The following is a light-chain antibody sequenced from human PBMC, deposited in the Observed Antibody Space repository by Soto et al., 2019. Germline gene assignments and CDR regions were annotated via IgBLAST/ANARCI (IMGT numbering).Light chain of an antibody. V-gene: IGKV3-11*01. J-gene: IGKJ2*01. CDR1: QSVSSY. Sequence: EIVLTQSPATLSLSPGERATLSCRASQSVSSYLAWYQQKPGQAPRLLIYDASNRATGIPARFSGSGSGTDVTLTISSIEPEDFAVYYCQQRSNWPPYTFGQGTKLEIK. CDR3: QQRSNWPPYT. CDR2: DAS.